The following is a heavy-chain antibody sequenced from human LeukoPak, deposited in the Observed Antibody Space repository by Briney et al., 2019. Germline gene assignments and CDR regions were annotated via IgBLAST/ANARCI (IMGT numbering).Heavy chain of an antibody. J-gene: IGHJ4*02. CDR3: ARDAERYSGSYTLFDY. CDR1: GFTFSSYA. D-gene: IGHD1-26*01. V-gene: IGHV3-30-3*01. CDR2: ISYDGSNK. Sequence: GGSLRLSCAASGFTFSSYAMHWVLRAPGKGLEWVAVISYDGSNKYYADSVKGRFTISRDNSKNTLYLQMNSLRAEDTAVYYCARDAERYSGSYTLFDYWGQGTLVTVSS.